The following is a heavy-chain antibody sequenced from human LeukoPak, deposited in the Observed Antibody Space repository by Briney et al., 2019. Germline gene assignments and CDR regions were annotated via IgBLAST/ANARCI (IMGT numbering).Heavy chain of an antibody. Sequence: TGGSLRLSCAASGFTFSLYRMNWVRQAPGKGREWVSSISSGIVYIYYADSVRGRFTISRDTAKNTLYLQMNSLRAEDTAVYYCALIPYYDILTGSAYYFDYWGQGTLATVSS. CDR3: ALIPYYDILTGSAYYFDY. D-gene: IGHD3-9*01. CDR2: ISSGIVYI. J-gene: IGHJ4*02. V-gene: IGHV3-21*01. CDR1: GFTFSLYR.